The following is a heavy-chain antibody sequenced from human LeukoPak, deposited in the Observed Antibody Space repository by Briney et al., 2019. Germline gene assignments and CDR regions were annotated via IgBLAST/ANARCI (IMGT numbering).Heavy chain of an antibody. Sequence: GGSLRLSCAASGFTFSSYWLSWVRQAPGKGLEWVANIRQDGSEKYYVDSVKGRFTIFRDNAKNSLYVQMNSLRAEDTAVYYCARAKSIAAAGNKVNWYFDLWGRGTLVTVSS. J-gene: IGHJ2*01. CDR1: GFTFSSYW. CDR3: ARAKSIAAAGNKVNWYFDL. D-gene: IGHD6-13*01. V-gene: IGHV3-7*01. CDR2: IRQDGSEK.